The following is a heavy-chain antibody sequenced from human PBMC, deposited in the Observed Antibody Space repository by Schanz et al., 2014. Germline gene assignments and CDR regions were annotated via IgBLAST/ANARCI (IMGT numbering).Heavy chain of an antibody. J-gene: IGHJ3*01. CDR3: PRVYESALSSPRHDAFDV. CDR1: GFTFSGYA. Sequence: EVQLLESGGGLVQPGGSLRISCAASGFTFSGYAMSWVRQAPGKGLEWVSSIVGGGGRTYYADSVKGRFTISRDNSKTPLFLQMSRLTPDAAAFFFWPRVYESALSSPRHDAFDVWGQGTVVTVSS. CDR2: IVGGGGRT. D-gene: IGHD3-22*01. V-gene: IGHV3-23*01.